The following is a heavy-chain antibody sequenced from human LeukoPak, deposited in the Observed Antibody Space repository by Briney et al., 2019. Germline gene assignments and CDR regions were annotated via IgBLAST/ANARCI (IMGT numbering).Heavy chain of an antibody. J-gene: IGHJ4*02. V-gene: IGHV5-51*01. CDR1: GYSFSNYW. D-gene: IGHD1-14*01. CDR3: ARTANNRVFDY. Sequence: GESLKISCKGSGYSFSNYWIGWVRQMPGKGLEWMGIIYPGDSDTRYSPSFQGQVTISADKSISTAYLQWSSRKASDTAMYYCARTANNRVFDYWGQGTLVTVSS. CDR2: IYPGDSDT.